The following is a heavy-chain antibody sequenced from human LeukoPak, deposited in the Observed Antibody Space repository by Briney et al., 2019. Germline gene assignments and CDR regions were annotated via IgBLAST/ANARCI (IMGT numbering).Heavy chain of an antibody. J-gene: IGHJ4*02. CDR3: VRDGPSWGLL. V-gene: IGHV4-4*07. CDR1: GGSICTYY. Sequence: SETLSLTCTVSGGSICTYYWSWIRQPAGKGLEWIGRIFTTGGANYNPSLKSRVTMSLDTSKNLFSLKLNSVTAADTAMYYCVRDGPSWGLLWGQGALVTVSS. D-gene: IGHD7-27*01. CDR2: IFTTGGA.